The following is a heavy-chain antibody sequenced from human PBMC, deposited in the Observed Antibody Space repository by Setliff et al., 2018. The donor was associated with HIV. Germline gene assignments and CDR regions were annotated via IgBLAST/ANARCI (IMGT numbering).Heavy chain of an antibody. CDR3: ARHIVVVTAIYFDY. CDR1: GYSISSGYY. CDR2: IYHSGST. D-gene: IGHD2-21*02. J-gene: IGHJ4*02. Sequence: PSETLSLTCTVSGYSISSGYYWGWIRQPPGKGLEWIGSIYHSGSTYYNPSLKSRVIISLDTSKNHLSLKLRSVTAADTAVYYCARHIVVVTAIYFDYWGQGTLVTVSS. V-gene: IGHV4-38-2*02.